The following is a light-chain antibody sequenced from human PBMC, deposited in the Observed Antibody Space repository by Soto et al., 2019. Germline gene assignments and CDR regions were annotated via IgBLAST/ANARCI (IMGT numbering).Light chain of an antibody. CDR1: NSNIGSHT. J-gene: IGLJ1*01. V-gene: IGLV1-44*01. CDR2: SNS. Sequence: QSVLTQPPSASATPGQRVTISCSGSNSNIGSHTVNWYQQLPGTAPKLLIYSNSQRPLGVPVRFSGSKSGTSASLAISGLQSEDEADYYCASWDDNLQVFGLGTKVTVL. CDR3: ASWDDNLQV.